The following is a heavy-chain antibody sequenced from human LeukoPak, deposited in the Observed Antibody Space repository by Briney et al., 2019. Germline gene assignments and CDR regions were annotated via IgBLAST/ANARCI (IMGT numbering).Heavy chain of an antibody. Sequence: GGSLRLSCTVSGFTLGDYGLSWVRQAPGKGLEWVGFIRSKANGGTRDYAASVKDRFIMSRDDSKSIDYLQMASLKTEDTAVYDCSRVDGGWVGKGDFWGQGTLVTVSS. V-gene: IGHV3-49*04. CDR1: GFTLGDYG. CDR3: SRVDGGWVGKGDF. CDR2: IRSKANGGTR. J-gene: IGHJ4*02. D-gene: IGHD4-23*01.